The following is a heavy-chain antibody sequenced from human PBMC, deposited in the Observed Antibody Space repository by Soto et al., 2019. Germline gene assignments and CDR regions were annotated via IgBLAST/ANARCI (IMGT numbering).Heavy chain of an antibody. CDR1: GYTFTSYG. D-gene: IGHD4-17*01. V-gene: IGHV1-18*01. Sequence: QVQLVQSGAEVKKPGASVKVSCKASGYTFTSYGISWVRQAPGQGLEWMGWISAYNGNTNYAQKLQGRVTMTTDTSASIAYMELRSLRSDGTGVYYCASLVGDYGHYLDAFDIWGQGTMVTVSS. CDR3: ASLVGDYGHYLDAFDI. CDR2: ISAYNGNT. J-gene: IGHJ3*02.